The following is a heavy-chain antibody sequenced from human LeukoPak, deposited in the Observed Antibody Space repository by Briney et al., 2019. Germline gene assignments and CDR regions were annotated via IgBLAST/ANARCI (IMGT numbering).Heavy chain of an antibody. CDR2: ISYDGSNK. CDR1: GFTFSSYA. V-gene: IGHV3-30*04. CDR3: AREIGGTLDY. Sequence: GGSLRLSCAASGFTFSSYAMHWVRQAPGKGLEWVAVISYDGSNKYYADSVKGRFTISRDNSKNTLYLQMNSLRAEDTAVYYCAREIGGTLDYWGQETLVTVSS. D-gene: IGHD1-1*01. J-gene: IGHJ4*02.